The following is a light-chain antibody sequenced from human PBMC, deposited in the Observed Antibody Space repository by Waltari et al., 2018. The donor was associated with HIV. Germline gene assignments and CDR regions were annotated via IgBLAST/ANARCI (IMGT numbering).Light chain of an antibody. CDR2: END. V-gene: IGLV6-57*01. J-gene: IGLJ2*01. CDR3: QSYDSLTVV. CDR1: CGSNATKH. Sequence: NFMLTQPHPMSESPGKTVTISCTRSCGSNATKHGQLYPQRPGSCPVTMIYENDLPPSGVPDRFSGSIDSSSNSASLTIAGLKTEDEADYYCQSYDSLTVVFGGGTKLTVL.